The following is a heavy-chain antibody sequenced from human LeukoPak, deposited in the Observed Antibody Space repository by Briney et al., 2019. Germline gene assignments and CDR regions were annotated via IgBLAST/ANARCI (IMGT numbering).Heavy chain of an antibody. CDR2: INHSGST. CDR1: GGSFSGYY. V-gene: IGHV4-34*01. J-gene: IGHJ4*02. Sequence: PSETLSLTCAVYGGSFSGYYWSWIRQPLGKGLEWIGEINHSGSTNYNPSLKSRVTISVDTSKNQFSLKLSSVTAADTAVYYCARTRLLYPVDYWGQGTLVTVSS. D-gene: IGHD2-15*01. CDR3: ARTRLLYPVDY.